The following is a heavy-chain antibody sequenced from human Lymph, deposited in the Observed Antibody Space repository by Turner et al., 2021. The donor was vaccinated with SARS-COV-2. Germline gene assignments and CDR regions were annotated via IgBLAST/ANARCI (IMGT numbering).Heavy chain of an antibody. Sequence: EVQLLESGGGLVQPGGSLRLSCAASGITVSRNYMSWVRQAPGKGLEWVSVIYSGGSSYYADSVKGRFSISRHNSKNTLYLQMNSLRAEDTAVYYCARDLDTAGGMDVWGQGTTVTVSS. D-gene: IGHD5-18*01. V-gene: IGHV3-53*04. CDR2: IYSGGSS. CDR1: GITVSRNY. J-gene: IGHJ6*02. CDR3: ARDLDTAGGMDV.